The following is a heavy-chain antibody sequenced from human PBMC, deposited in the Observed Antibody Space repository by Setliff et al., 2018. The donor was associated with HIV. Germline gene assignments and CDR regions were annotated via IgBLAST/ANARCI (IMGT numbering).Heavy chain of an antibody. CDR3: ARLDTIMLYSDC. Sequence: PSETLSLTCAVSGGSISSSNWWSWVRQPPGKGLEWIGEINHSGSTNYNPSLKSRVTISVDKSKNQFSLKMSSVTAADTAVYYCARLDTIMLYSDCWGQGTLVTVSS. J-gene: IGHJ4*02. CDR1: GGSISSSNW. D-gene: IGHD3-16*01. V-gene: IGHV4-4*02. CDR2: INHSGST.